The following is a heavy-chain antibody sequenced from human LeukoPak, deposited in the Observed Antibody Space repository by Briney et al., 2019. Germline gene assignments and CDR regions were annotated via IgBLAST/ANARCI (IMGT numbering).Heavy chain of an antibody. D-gene: IGHD6-13*01. J-gene: IGHJ4*02. CDR1: GFTFSNYG. CDR3: ARAFSSTWRHFDY. V-gene: IGHV3-23*01. Sequence: GGSLRLSCAASGFTFSNYGMHWVRQAPGRGLEWISVIGASGATTYYADSVKGRFSISRDNSKNTLYLQMNSLRAEDTALYYCARAFSSTWRHFDYWGQGTLVTVSS. CDR2: IGASGATT.